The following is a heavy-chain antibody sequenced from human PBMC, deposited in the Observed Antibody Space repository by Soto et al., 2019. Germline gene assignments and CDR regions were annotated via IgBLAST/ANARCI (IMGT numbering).Heavy chain of an antibody. Sequence: SVKVSCKTSGGTFSSYAISWVRQAPGQGLEWMGGIIPIFGTANYAQKFQGRVTITADESTSTAYMELSSLRSEDTAVYYCARVPYDSSGYYYRGNNWFDPWGQGTLVTVSS. CDR3: ARVPYDSSGYYYRGNNWFDP. V-gene: IGHV1-69*13. CDR1: GGTFSSYA. J-gene: IGHJ5*02. CDR2: IIPIFGTA. D-gene: IGHD3-22*01.